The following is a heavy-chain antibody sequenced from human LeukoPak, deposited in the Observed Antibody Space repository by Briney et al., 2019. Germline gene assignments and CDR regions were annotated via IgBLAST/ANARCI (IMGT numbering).Heavy chain of an antibody. J-gene: IGHJ5*02. Sequence: ASVKVSCKASGYTFTNYYLHWVRQAPGQGLEWMGIIHPSGGSTAYAQKFQGRVTMTRDTSTSTVYMELSSLRSEDTAVYYCARDSTTSSLADPWGQGPLVTVSS. V-gene: IGHV1-46*01. CDR1: GYTFTNYY. D-gene: IGHD2-2*01. CDR2: IHPSGGST. CDR3: ARDSTTSSLADP.